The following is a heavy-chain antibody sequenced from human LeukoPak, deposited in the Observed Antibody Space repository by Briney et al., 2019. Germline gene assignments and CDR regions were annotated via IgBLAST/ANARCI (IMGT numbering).Heavy chain of an antibody. Sequence: GASVKVSCKASGGTFSSYAISWVRQAPGQGLEWMGWMNPNSGNTGYAQKFQGRVTITRNTSISTAYMELSSLRSEDTAVYYCARGGVLRFLEWDYNWFDPWGQGTLVTVSS. D-gene: IGHD3-3*01. CDR2: MNPNSGNT. CDR1: GGTFSSYA. CDR3: ARGGVLRFLEWDYNWFDP. V-gene: IGHV1-8*03. J-gene: IGHJ5*02.